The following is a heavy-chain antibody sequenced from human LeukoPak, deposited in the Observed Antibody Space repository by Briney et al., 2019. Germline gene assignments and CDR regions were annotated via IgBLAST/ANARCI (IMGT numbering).Heavy chain of an antibody. D-gene: IGHD2-2*02. CDR2: ISWNSGSI. V-gene: IGHV3-9*01. Sequence: SGRSLRLSCAASGFTFDDYAMHWVRQAPGKGLEWVSGISWNSGSIGYADSVKGRFTISRDNAKNSLYLQMNSLRAEDTALYYCAKVRCSSTSCYSGGHDAFDIWGQGTMDTVSS. CDR3: AKVRCSSTSCYSGGHDAFDI. J-gene: IGHJ3*02. CDR1: GFTFDDYA.